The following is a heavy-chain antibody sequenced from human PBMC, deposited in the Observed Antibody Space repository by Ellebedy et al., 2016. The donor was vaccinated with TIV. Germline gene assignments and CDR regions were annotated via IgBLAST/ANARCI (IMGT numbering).Heavy chain of an antibody. J-gene: IGHJ4*02. Sequence: AASVKVSCKASGGTFSSYGISWVRQAPGQRLEWMGWINAGTGNTKYSQKFQGRFTLSRATSASTADMELSSLRSEDTAVYYCARDAGYYDSSGYDSFDFWGQGTLVTVSS. V-gene: IGHV1-3*01. CDR1: GGTFSSYG. D-gene: IGHD3-22*01. CDR3: ARDAGYYDSSGYDSFDF. CDR2: INAGTGNT.